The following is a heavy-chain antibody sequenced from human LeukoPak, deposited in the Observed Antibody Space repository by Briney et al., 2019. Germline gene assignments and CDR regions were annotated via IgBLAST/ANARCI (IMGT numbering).Heavy chain of an antibody. J-gene: IGHJ4*02. CDR3: AKSPAGPDVVGDFSFDS. D-gene: IGHD2-15*01. V-gene: IGHV3-23*01. CDR2: ISGQGDST. CDR1: GFTFGVYV. Sequence: GGSLRLSCAASGFTFGVYVMSWVRQTPGKGLEWVSTISGQGDSTYYTESVKGRFTISRDNSRHTLYLQMNSLRAEDTATYYCAKSPAGPDVVGDFSFDSWGQGTLVTVSS.